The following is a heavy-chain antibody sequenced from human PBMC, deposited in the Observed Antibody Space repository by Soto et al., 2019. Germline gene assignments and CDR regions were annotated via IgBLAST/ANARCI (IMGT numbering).Heavy chain of an antibody. CDR2: INAGNGNT. J-gene: IGHJ4*02. Sequence: QVQLVQSGAEVKKPGASVKVSCKASGYAYTSYAMHWVRQAPGQRLEWMGWINAGNGNTKYSQKFQGRVTITRDISASTAYTELSSLRSEDTAVYYCARGRWLLLPLDYWGQGTLVTVSS. CDR1: GYAYTSYA. D-gene: IGHD5-12*01. V-gene: IGHV1-3*01. CDR3: ARGRWLLLPLDY.